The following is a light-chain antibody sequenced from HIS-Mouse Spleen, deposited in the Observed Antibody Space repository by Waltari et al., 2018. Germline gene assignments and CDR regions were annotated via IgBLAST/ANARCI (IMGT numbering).Light chain of an antibody. J-gene: IGKJ1*01. Sequence: DIQLTQSPSFLSASVGDRVPITCRASQGISSYLAWYQQQPGKAPKLLIYAASTLQRGVPSRFSGSVSGTEFTLTISSLQPEDFATYYCQQLNSYPPTFGQGTKVEIK. V-gene: IGKV1-9*01. CDR2: AAS. CDR3: QQLNSYPPT. CDR1: QGISSY.